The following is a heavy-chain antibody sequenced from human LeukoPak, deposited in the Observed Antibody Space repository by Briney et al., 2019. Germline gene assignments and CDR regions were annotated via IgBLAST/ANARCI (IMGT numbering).Heavy chain of an antibody. D-gene: IGHD3-22*01. J-gene: IGHJ3*02. Sequence: GGSLRLSCAASGFTFSSYSMNWVRQAPGKGLEWVSYISSSSSTYYADSVKGRFTISRDNAKNSLYLQMNSLRAEDTAVYYCARDFHRRYYDSSGYNAFDIWGQGTMVTVSS. CDR3: ARDFHRRYYDSSGYNAFDI. V-gene: IGHV3-48*04. CDR2: ISSSSST. CDR1: GFTFSSYS.